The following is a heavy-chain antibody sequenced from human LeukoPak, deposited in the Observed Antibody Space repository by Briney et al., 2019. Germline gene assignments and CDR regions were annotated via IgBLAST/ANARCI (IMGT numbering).Heavy chain of an antibody. J-gene: IGHJ5*02. CDR2: ISGSAARV. CDR3: GKDSYVGVNWFDP. D-gene: IGHD1-26*01. CDR1: GGSISSYY. V-gene: IGHV3-23*01. Sequence: PSETLSLTCTVSGGSISSYYWSWIRQPPGKGLEWVSAISGSAARVFYSDSVKGRFTISRDNSKNMVYLQMNSPRAEDTAVYYCGKDSYVGVNWFDPRGQGILVTVSS.